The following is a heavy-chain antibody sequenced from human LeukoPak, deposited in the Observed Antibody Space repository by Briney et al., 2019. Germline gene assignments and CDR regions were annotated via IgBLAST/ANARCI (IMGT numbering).Heavy chain of an antibody. V-gene: IGHV4-59*01. J-gene: IGHJ4*02. CDR3: GRSSVAGTLFSR. D-gene: IGHD6-19*01. CDR2: IYYSGSI. CDR1: GGSISNYY. Sequence: SETLSLTCTVSGGSISNYYWSWIRQPPGKGLEWIGYIYYSGSINYNPSLKSRVTISVDTSKNQFSLKLSSVTAADTAVYYCGRSSVAGTLFSRWGQGTLVTVSS.